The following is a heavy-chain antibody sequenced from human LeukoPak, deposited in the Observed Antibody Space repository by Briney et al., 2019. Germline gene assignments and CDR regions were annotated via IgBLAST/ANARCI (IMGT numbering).Heavy chain of an antibody. D-gene: IGHD3-9*01. CDR2: ISSSGSTI. V-gene: IGHV3-48*03. CDR3: AREDILTGYFIDY. Sequence: PGGSLRLSCAASGFTFSSYETNWVRQAPGKGLEWVSYISSSGSTIYYADSVKGRFTISRDNAKNSLYLQMNSLRAEDTAVYYCAREDILTGYFIDYWGQGTLVTVSS. J-gene: IGHJ4*02. CDR1: GFTFSSYE.